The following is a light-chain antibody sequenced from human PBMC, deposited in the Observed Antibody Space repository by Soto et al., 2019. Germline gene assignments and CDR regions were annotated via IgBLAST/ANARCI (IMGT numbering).Light chain of an antibody. CDR3: QQYSTFWT. Sequence: DIQMSQSPSTLSASVGDRVTITCRAVGSLPRGLAWYQQKPGGAPKLLIYETSILQSGVPSRFSGSGSGTDFTLTISGVQPDDIATYYCQQYSTFWTFGQGTRVEVK. CDR2: ETS. CDR1: GSLPRG. J-gene: IGKJ1*01. V-gene: IGKV1-5*03.